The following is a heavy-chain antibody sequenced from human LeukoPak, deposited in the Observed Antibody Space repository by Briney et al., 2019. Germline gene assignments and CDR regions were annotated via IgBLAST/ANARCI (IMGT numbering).Heavy chain of an antibody. J-gene: IGHJ6*03. CDR3: AREGPPPLLYSYVNSWVYYYYYMDV. CDR2: IWYDGSNK. CDR1: GFTFSSYG. V-gene: IGHV3-33*01. Sequence: PGRSLRLSCAASGFTFSSYGMHWVRQAPGKGLEWVAVIWYDGSNKYYADSVKGQFTISRDNSKNTLYLQMNSLRAEDTAVYYCAREGPPPLLYSYVNSWVYYYYYMDVWGKGTTVTVSS. D-gene: IGHD5-18*01.